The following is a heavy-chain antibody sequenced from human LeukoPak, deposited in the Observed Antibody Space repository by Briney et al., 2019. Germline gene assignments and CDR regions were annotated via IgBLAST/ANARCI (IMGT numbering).Heavy chain of an antibody. CDR1: GFTFSSYA. D-gene: IGHD2-2*01. Sequence: PGGSLRLSCAASGFTFSSYAMHWVRQAPGKGLEWVAVISYDGSYKFYADSVKGRFTTSRDNSKNTLYLQMNSLRAEDTAIHFCARGYVVVVPAATSFDKWGQGTLVTVSS. J-gene: IGHJ4*02. V-gene: IGHV3-30-3*01. CDR3: ARGYVVVVPAATSFDK. CDR2: ISYDGSYK.